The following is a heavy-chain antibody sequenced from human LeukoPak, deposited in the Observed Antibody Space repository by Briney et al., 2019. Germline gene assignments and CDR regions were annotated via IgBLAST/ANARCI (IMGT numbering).Heavy chain of an antibody. V-gene: IGHV1-8*01. CDR1: GYTFTSYD. J-gene: IGHJ4*02. CDR2: MNPNSGNT. Sequence: GASVKVSCKASGYTFTSYDINWVRQATGQGLEWMGWMNPNSGNTGYAQKFQGRVTMTRNTSISTAYMELSSLRSEDTAVYYCASVLPYYYDSSGYFEVSGFGYWGQGTLVTVSS. CDR3: ASVLPYYYDSSGYFEVSGFGY. D-gene: IGHD3-22*01.